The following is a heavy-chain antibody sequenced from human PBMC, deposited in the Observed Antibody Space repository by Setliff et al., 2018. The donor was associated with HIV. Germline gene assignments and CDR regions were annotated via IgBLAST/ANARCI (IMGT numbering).Heavy chain of an antibody. J-gene: IGHJ4*02. D-gene: IGHD6-13*01. Sequence: SETLSLTCTVSGGSISSHYWSWIRQPPGKGLEWIGSIYYSGSTNYNPSLKSRVTISVDTSKNQFSLKLSSVTAADTAVYYCARAPEPIAAAGRGPFDYWGQGTLVTVSS. CDR3: ARAPEPIAAAGRGPFDY. V-gene: IGHV4-59*11. CDR2: IYYSGST. CDR1: GGSISSHY.